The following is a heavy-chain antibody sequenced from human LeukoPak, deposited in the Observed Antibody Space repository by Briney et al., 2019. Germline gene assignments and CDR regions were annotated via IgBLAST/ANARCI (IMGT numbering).Heavy chain of an antibody. CDR2: INPSGGST. Sequence: ASVKVSCKASGYTFTSHYMHWVRQAPGQGLEWMGIINPSGGSTSYAQKFQGRVTMTRDTSTSTVYMELSSLRSEDTAVYYCARESGKDYYGSGSRFDYWGQGTLVTVSS. CDR1: GYTFTSHY. CDR3: ARESGKDYYGSGSRFDY. J-gene: IGHJ4*02. D-gene: IGHD3-10*01. V-gene: IGHV1-46*01.